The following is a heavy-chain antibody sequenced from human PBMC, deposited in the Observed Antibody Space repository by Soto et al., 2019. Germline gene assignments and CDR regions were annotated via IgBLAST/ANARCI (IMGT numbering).Heavy chain of an antibody. CDR3: AAMYEYDSSGYYYIFDY. CDR2: INAGNGDI. D-gene: IGHD3-22*01. Sequence: ASVKVSCKASGYTFTNYTIHWVRQAPGQRLEWMGWINAGNGDIKYSQKFQGRVTITRDMSTSTAYMELSSLRSEDTAVYYCAAMYEYDSSGYYYIFDYWGQGTLVTVSS. V-gene: IGHV1-3*01. CDR1: GYTFTNYT. J-gene: IGHJ4*02.